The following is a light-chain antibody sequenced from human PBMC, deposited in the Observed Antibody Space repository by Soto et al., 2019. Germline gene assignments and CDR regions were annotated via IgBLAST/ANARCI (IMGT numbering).Light chain of an antibody. CDR1: QSVRSN. V-gene: IGKV3-15*01. CDR3: QHYNNWPPWT. CDR2: GAS. Sequence: EIVMTQSPATLSVSPGERATLSCRASQSVRSNLAWYQQKPGQAPRLLIYGASTRATGIPGRFSGSGSGTEFTLPISSLQSEDFAVYYCQHYNNWPPWTFGQGTKVEIK. J-gene: IGKJ1*01.